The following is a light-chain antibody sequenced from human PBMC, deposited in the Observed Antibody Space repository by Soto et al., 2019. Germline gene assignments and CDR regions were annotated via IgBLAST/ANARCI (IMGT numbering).Light chain of an antibody. CDR1: SSNIGRDF. Sequence: QSALTQPPSASGTPGQTVTISCSGSSSNIGRDFVYWYQQVPGTAPKLLIYRNYQRPSGVPDRFSGSKSGTSASLAISGLRSEDEADYYCAVWDDNLSGVVIGGGTKVTVL. V-gene: IGLV1-47*01. J-gene: IGLJ2*01. CDR2: RNY. CDR3: AVWDDNLSGVV.